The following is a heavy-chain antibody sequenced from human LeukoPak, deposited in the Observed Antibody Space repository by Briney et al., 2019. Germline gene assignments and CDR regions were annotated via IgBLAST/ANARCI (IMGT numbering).Heavy chain of an antibody. CDR2: IDSAGNSA. CDR3: ASSTYSGSHWDAFDI. D-gene: IGHD1-26*01. V-gene: IGHV3-74*03. CDR1: GFTFSNYW. Sequence: GGSLRLSCAASGFTFSNYWMHWVRQAPGMGLVWVSRIDSAGNSATYADSVKGRFTLSRDNAKNTLYLQMNGLRAEDTAVYYCASSTYSGSHWDAFDIWGQGTMVTVSS. J-gene: IGHJ3*02.